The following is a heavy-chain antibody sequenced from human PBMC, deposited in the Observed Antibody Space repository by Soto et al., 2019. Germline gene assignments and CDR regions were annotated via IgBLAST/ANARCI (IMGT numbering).Heavy chain of an antibody. Sequence: ASVKVSCKASGDTFTGYYMHWVRQAPGQGLEWMGWINPNSGGTNYAQKFQGWVTMTRDTSISTAYMELSRLRSDDTAVYYCARDLKAYSYYYGMDVWGQGTTVTVSS. J-gene: IGHJ6*02. CDR1: GDTFTGYY. CDR3: ARDLKAYSYYYGMDV. CDR2: INPNSGGT. D-gene: IGHD4-4*01. V-gene: IGHV1-2*04.